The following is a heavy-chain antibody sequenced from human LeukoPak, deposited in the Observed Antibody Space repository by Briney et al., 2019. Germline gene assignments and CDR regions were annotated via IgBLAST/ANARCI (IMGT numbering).Heavy chain of an antibody. CDR1: GGSISSYY. CDR3: ARADDYGDSSGFDY. Sequence: PSETLSLTCTVSGGSISSYYWSWIRQPPGKGLEWIGYIYYSGSTNYNPSLKSRVTISVDTSKNQFSLKLSSVTAADTAVYYFARADDYGDSSGFDYWGQGTLVTVSS. D-gene: IGHD4-17*01. V-gene: IGHV4-59*01. CDR2: IYYSGST. J-gene: IGHJ4*02.